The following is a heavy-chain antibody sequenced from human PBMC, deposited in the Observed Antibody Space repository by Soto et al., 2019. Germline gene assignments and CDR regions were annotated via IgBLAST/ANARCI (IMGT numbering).Heavy chain of an antibody. CDR1: GYSFTSYW. CDR3: ARSYDILTGPHVNYYYYYGMDV. Sequence: GESLKISCKGSGYSFTSYWIGWVRQMPGKGLEWMGIIYPGDSDTRYSPSFQGQVTISADKSISTAYLQWSSLKASDTAMYYCARSYDILTGPHVNYYYYYGMDVWVHVTTVTVSS. D-gene: IGHD3-9*01. V-gene: IGHV5-51*01. J-gene: IGHJ6*02. CDR2: IYPGDSDT.